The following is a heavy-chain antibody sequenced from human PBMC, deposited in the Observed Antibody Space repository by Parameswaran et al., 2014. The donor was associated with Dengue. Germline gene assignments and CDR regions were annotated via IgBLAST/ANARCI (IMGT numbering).Heavy chain of an antibody. CDR3: ARLDYYYYYGMDV. CDR2: INPNSGGT. J-gene: IGHJ6*02. Sequence: WVRQAPGQGLEWMGWINPNSGGTNYAQKFQGRVTMTRDKSISTAYLQWSSLKASDTAMYYCARLDYYYYYGMDVWGQGTTVTVSS. V-gene: IGHV1-2*02.